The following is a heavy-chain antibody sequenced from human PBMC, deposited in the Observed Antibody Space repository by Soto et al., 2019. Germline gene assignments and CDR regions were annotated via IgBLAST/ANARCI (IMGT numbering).Heavy chain of an antibody. CDR1: GGFIGSFY. V-gene: IGHV4-4*07. CDR2: IHSSGTT. Sequence: ASEILSLTCTVSGGFIGSFYWNWIRQPAGKGLEWIGRIHSSGTTNYNPSVKSRVTMSIDKSKTHFSLKLISVTAADTAMYYCARYRGSPYGMDVWGQGTKVTVSS. D-gene: IGHD1-26*01. CDR3: ARYRGSPYGMDV. J-gene: IGHJ6*02.